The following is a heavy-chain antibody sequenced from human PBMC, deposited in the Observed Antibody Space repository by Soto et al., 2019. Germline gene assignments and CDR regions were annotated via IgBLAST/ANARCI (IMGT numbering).Heavy chain of an antibody. CDR3: AYSRDSSARNVEF. CDR2: IKSEANGGTR. Sequence: EVQLVESGGGLVKPGGSLRLSCAASGFSFSNAWMKWVRQAPGKGLEWVGRIKSEANGGTRDHAAAGKGRFIISSDDSKNMMFLKIDSLITEDSAVYYSAYSRDSSARNVEFWGQGTLVNVSS. D-gene: IGHD3-22*01. J-gene: IGHJ4*02. V-gene: IGHV3-15*07. CDR1: GFSFSNAW.